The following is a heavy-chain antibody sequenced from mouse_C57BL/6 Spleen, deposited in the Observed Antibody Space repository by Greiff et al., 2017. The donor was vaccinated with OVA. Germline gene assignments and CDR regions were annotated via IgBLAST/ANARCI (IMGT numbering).Heavy chain of an antibody. D-gene: IGHD2-4*01. CDR2: IYPGDGDT. CDR3: ARDQKDYDYDESYYFDY. J-gene: IGHJ2*01. V-gene: IGHV1-82*01. Sequence: VQLQQSGPELVKPGASVKISCKASGYAFSSSWMNWVKQRPGKGLEWIGRIYPGDGDTNYNGKFKGKATLTADESSSTAYMQLSSLTSEDSAVYFCARDQKDYDYDESYYFDYWGQGTTLTVSS. CDR1: GYAFSSSW.